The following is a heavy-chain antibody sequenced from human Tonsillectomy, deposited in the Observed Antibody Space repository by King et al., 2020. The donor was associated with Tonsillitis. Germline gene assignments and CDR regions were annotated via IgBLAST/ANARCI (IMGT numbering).Heavy chain of an antibody. CDR1: GVSISSYY. D-gene: IGHD5-12*01. CDR2: IYSSGST. CDR3: ARDLGGYELDY. J-gene: IGHJ4*02. V-gene: IGHV4-4*07. Sequence: VQLQESGPGLVKPSEILSLTCTVSGVSISSYYWSWIRQPAGKGLEWFGRIYSSGSTNYNPSLRGRVTMSVDTSKNQFSLMLRSVTAADTAVYYCARDLGGYELDYWGQGTLVTVSS.